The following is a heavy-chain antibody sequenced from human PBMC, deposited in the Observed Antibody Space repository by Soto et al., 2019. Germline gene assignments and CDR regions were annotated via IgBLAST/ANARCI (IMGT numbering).Heavy chain of an antibody. CDR1: GYSFTSYW. CDR3: SRLPPEKYSAYDFPMDV. Sequence: LGESLKISCKGSGYSFTSYWIGWVRQMPGKGLEWMGIIYPGDSDTRYSPSFQGQVTISADKSISIAYLQMNNLKIDDTAVYYCSRLPPEKYSAYDFPMDVWGQGATVTVSS. D-gene: IGHD5-12*01. J-gene: IGHJ6*02. CDR2: IYPGDSDT. V-gene: IGHV5-51*01.